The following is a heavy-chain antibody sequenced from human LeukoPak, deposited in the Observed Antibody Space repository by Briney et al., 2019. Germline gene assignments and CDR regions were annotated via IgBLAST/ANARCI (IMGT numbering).Heavy chain of an antibody. D-gene: IGHD3-16*01. J-gene: IGHJ4*02. Sequence: PGGSLRLSCSASGFTFSSYAMHWVRQAPGKGLEYVSAISSNGGSTYYADSVKGRFTISRDNSKNTLYLQMSSLRAEDTAVYYCVKDVHYDYVWCDYWGQGTLVTVSS. V-gene: IGHV3-64D*06. CDR3: VKDVHYDYVWCDY. CDR1: GFTFSSYA. CDR2: ISSNGGST.